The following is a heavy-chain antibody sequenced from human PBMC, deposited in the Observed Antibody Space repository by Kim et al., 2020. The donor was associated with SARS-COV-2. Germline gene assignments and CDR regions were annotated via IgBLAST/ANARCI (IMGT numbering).Heavy chain of an antibody. J-gene: IGHJ4*02. Sequence: SETLSLTCAVYGGSFSGYYWSWIRQPPGKGLEWIGEINHSGSTNYNPSLKSRVTISVDTSKNQFSLKLSSVTAADTAVYYCARAYYYDSSGYYYDYWGQGTLVTVSS. D-gene: IGHD3-22*01. V-gene: IGHV4-34*01. CDR3: ARAYYYDSSGYYYDY. CDR2: INHSGST. CDR1: GGSFSGYY.